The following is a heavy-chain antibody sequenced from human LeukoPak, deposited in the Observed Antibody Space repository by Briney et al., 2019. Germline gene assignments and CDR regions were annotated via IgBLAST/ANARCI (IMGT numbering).Heavy chain of an antibody. CDR2: FDPEDGET. J-gene: IGHJ4*02. V-gene: IGHV1-24*01. Sequence: ASVKVSCKVCGYTLTELSMHWVRQAPGKGLEWMGGFDPEDGETIYAQKFQGRVTMTEDTSTDTAYMELSSLRSEDTAVYYCATDRTAYQQWLGRAIVSWGQGTLVTVSS. D-gene: IGHD6-19*01. CDR1: GYTLTELS. CDR3: ATDRTAYQQWLGRAIVS.